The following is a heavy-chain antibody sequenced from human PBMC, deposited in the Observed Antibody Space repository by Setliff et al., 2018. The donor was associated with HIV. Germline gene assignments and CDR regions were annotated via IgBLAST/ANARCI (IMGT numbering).Heavy chain of an antibody. J-gene: IGHJ5*02. V-gene: IGHV1-18*01. CDR1: GGTFSSYA. Sequence: ASVKVSCKASGGTFSSYAISWVRQAPGQGLEWMGWISGYNGYTNSAQKFQGRVTMTTDTSTSTAYMELRSLRSDDTAVYYCARTVARIAAAGTSWWLDPWGQGTLVTVSS. CDR3: ARTVARIAAAGTSWWLDP. D-gene: IGHD6-13*01. CDR2: ISGYNGYT.